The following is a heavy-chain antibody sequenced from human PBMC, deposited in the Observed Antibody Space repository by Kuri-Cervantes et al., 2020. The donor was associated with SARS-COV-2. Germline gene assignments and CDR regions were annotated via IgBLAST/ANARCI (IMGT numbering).Heavy chain of an antibody. Sequence: SVKVSCKASGGTFSSYAISWVRQAPGQGLEWMGGIIPIFGTANYAQKFQGRVTITADESTSTAYMELSSLRSEDTAVYYCARELGGPYIFDYWGQGTLVTVSS. CDR2: IIPIFGTA. CDR3: ARELGGPYIFDY. J-gene: IGHJ4*02. CDR1: GGTFSSYA. D-gene: IGHD1-26*01. V-gene: IGHV1-69*13.